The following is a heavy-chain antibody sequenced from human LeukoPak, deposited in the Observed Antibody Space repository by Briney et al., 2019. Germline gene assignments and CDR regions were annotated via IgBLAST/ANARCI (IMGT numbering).Heavy chain of an antibody. CDR1: GYTFTSYY. CDR3: ARDLDVGSSSGGY. CDR2: INPSCGST. D-gene: IGHD6-6*01. V-gene: IGHV1-46*01. Sequence: ASVKVSCKASGYTFTSYYMHWVRQAPGQGPEWVGIINPSCGSTSYPQKLQGRVTMTRDTSTSTVYMELSSLRSEDTAVYYCARDLDVGSSSGGYWGQGTLVSVSS. J-gene: IGHJ4*02.